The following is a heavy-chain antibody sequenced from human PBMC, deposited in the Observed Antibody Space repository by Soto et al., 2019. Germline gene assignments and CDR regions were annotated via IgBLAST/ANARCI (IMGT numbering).Heavy chain of an antibody. D-gene: IGHD3-10*01. CDR1: GFTFSSYA. CDR2: IDGSGTA. CDR3: AKGSRALDGSGSA. Sequence: LRLSCAASGFTFSSYAMTWVRQTPGKGLEWVSNIDGSGTAYYTDAVKGRFTISRDNSKNTLYLQMNSLSAEDTAVYYCAKGSRALDGSGSAWGQGTLVTVSS. V-gene: IGHV3-23*01. J-gene: IGHJ4*02.